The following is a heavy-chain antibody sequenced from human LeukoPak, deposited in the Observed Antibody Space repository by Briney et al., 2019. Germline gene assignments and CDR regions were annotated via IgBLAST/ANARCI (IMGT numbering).Heavy chain of an antibody. D-gene: IGHD6-19*01. CDR3: ARFEQWLVQDYYYYYMDV. J-gene: IGHJ6*03. V-gene: IGHV3-20*04. CDR2: INWNGGST. CDR1: GFTFDDYA. Sequence: GGSLRLSCAASGFTFDDYAMHWVRQAPGKGLEWVSGINWNGGSTGYADSVKGRFTISRDNAKNSLYLQMNSLRAEDTALYYCARFEQWLVQDYYYYYMDVWGKGTTVTVSS.